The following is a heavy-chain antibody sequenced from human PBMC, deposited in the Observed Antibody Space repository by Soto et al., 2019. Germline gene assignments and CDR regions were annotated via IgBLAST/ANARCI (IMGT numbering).Heavy chain of an antibody. D-gene: IGHD2-15*01. V-gene: IGHV1-18*04. CDR1: GYTFTGHY. J-gene: IGHJ4*02. CDR3: GRDCYCPRARCYDVFDY. Sequence: ASVKVSCKASGYTFTGHYLHWVRQAPGQGLEWMGWISTDNGKANYAQKVQGRVTMTTDTSTSTAYMELRSLTSDDTAVYYCGRDCYCPRARCYDVFDYPGQGTLVTLPS. CDR2: ISTDNGKA.